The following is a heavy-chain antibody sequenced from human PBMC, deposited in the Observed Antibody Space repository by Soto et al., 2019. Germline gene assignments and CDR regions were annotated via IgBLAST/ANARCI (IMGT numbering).Heavy chain of an antibody. CDR1: GGTFSSYA. CDR2: IIPIFGTA. D-gene: IGHD1-26*01. J-gene: IGHJ5*02. CDR3: ARDLRVVGAQVPNNWFDP. Sequence: SVKVSCKASGGTFSSYAIIWVRQAPGQGLEWMGGIIPIFGTANYAQKFQGRVTITADESTSTAYMELSSLRSEDTAVYYCARDLRVVGAQVPNNWFDPWGQGTLVTVSS. V-gene: IGHV1-69*13.